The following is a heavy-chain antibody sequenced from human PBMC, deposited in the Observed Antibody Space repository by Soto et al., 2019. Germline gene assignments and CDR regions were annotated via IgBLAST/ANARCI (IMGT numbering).Heavy chain of an antibody. J-gene: IGHJ4*02. Sequence: QVQLQQWGAGLLKPSETLSLTCAVYGGSFSGYYWSWIRQPPGKGLEWIGEINHSGSTNYNPSLKSRVTISVDTSKNQFSLKLSSVTAADTAVYYCARTPHPPLRATVTTGYFDYWGQGTLVTVSS. V-gene: IGHV4-34*01. CDR2: INHSGST. D-gene: IGHD4-17*01. CDR3: ARTPHPPLRATVTTGYFDY. CDR1: GGSFSGYY.